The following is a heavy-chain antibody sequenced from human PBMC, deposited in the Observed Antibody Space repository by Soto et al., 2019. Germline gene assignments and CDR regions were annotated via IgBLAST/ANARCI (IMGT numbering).Heavy chain of an antibody. J-gene: IGHJ4*02. CDR3: AKEGGSGYSSSWYYFDY. V-gene: IGHV3-30*18. CDR1: GFTFSSYC. CDR2: ISYDGSNK. D-gene: IGHD6-13*01. Sequence: GGSLRLSCAASGFTFSSYCMHWVRQAPGKGLEWVAVISYDGSNKYYADSVKGRFTISRDNSKNTLYLQMNSLRAEDTAVYYCAKEGGSGYSSSWYYFDYWGQGTLVTVSS.